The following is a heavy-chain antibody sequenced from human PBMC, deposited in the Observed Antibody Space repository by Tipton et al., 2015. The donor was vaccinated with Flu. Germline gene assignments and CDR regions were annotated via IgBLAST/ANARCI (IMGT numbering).Heavy chain of an antibody. CDR3: ARRDYSNYVSDPKSWFDL. CDR1: GDSISSDFY. Sequence: TLSLTCAVSGDSISSDFYWAWIRQFPGKGLEWIGTVSRTGSTIYNPSLKSRVTISIDTSKNQFSLNMRSVTAADMAVYYCARRDYSNYVSDPKSWFDLWGQGTQVTVSS. V-gene: IGHV4-38-2*01. J-gene: IGHJ5*02. CDR2: VSRTGST. D-gene: IGHD4-11*01.